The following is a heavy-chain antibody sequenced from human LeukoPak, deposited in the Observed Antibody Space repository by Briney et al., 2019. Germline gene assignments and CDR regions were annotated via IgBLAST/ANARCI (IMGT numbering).Heavy chain of an antibody. J-gene: IGHJ6*03. CDR1: GYSISSGYY. CDR3: ARTGYSSGWYDDYYYYYMDV. V-gene: IGHV4-38-2*02. CDR2: IYHSGST. D-gene: IGHD6-19*01. Sequence: SETLSLTCTVSGYSISSGYYWGWIRQPPGKGLEWIGSIYHSGSTYYNPSLKSRVTISVDTSKNQFSLKLSPVTAADTAVYYCARTGYSSGWYDDYYYYYMDVWGKGTTVTVSS.